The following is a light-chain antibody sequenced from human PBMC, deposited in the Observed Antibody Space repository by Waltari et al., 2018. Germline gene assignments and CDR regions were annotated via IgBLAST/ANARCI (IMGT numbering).Light chain of an antibody. CDR2: GAS. CDR3: QQYNDWPPVT. V-gene: IGKV3-15*01. J-gene: IGKJ4*01. CDR1: HTVSTS. Sequence: EIVMTQSPATLSASPGERATLSCRASHTVSTSLAWYQQKTGQAPRLLIYGASTRATGIQARFSGSGSGTEFTLTISSLQSEDFAVYYCQQYNDWPPVTFGGGTKVEIK.